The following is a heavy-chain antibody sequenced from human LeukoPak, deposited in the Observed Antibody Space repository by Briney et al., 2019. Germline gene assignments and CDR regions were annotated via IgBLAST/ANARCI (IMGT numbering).Heavy chain of an antibody. Sequence: GGSLRLSCAASGFTFSSYGMHWVRQAPGKGLEWVAVISYDGSDKYYADSVKGRFTISRDNAKNSLYLQMNSLRAEDTAVYYCARDPRLEWYYYYMDVWGKGTTVTVSS. CDR2: ISYDGSDK. CDR1: GFTFSSYG. D-gene: IGHD3-3*01. V-gene: IGHV3-30*03. CDR3: ARDPRLEWYYYYMDV. J-gene: IGHJ6*03.